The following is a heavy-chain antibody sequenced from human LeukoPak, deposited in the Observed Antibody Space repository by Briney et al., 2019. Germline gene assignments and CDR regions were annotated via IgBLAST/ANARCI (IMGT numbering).Heavy chain of an antibody. Sequence: ASVKVSCKASGYTFTSYGISWVRQAPGQGLEWMGWTSANNGDTDYPPKLQDRVTMTTDTYTSTAYMELRSLRSDDTAMYYCARESHETREDYWGQGTLVTVSS. J-gene: IGHJ4*02. CDR3: ARESHETREDY. D-gene: IGHD1-1*01. CDR1: GYTFTSYG. CDR2: TSANNGDT. V-gene: IGHV1-18*01.